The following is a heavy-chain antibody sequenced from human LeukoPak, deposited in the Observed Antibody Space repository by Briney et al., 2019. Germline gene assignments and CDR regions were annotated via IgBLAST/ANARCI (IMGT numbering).Heavy chain of an antibody. V-gene: IGHV3-30*03. CDR2: ISYDGSNK. CDR3: ARGRQYSSSWYLNY. Sequence: GGSLRLSCAASGFTFSSYGMHWVRQAPGKGLEWVAVISYDGSNKYYADSVKGRFTISRDNSKNTLYLQMNSLRAEDTAVYYCARGRQYSSSWYLNYWGQGTLVTVSS. D-gene: IGHD6-13*01. CDR1: GFTFSSYG. J-gene: IGHJ4*02.